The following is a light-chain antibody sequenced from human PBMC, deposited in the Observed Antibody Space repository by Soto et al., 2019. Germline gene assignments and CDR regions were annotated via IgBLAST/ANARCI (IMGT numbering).Light chain of an antibody. J-gene: IGLJ1*01. CDR3: SLYTSSSTYV. CDR1: SSDVGGYNY. V-gene: IGLV2-14*01. CDR2: EVS. Sequence: QSVLTQPASVSGSTGQSITISCTGTSSDVGGYNYVSWYQQHPGKAPKLMIYEVSNRPSGVSNRFSGSKSGNTASLTISGLQAEDEADYYCSLYTSSSTYVLGTGTKVTVL.